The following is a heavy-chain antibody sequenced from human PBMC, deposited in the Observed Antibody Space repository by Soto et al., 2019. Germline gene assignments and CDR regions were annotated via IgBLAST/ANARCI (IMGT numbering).Heavy chain of an antibody. D-gene: IGHD3-3*01. Sequence: ASETLSLTCTVSGGYISSYYWSWIRQPPGKGLEWIGYIYYSGSTNYNPSLKSRVTISVDTSKNQFSLKLSSVTAADTAVYYCARVVARYDFWSGYSGLNWFDPWGQGTLVTVSS. CDR2: IYYSGST. J-gene: IGHJ5*02. V-gene: IGHV4-59*01. CDR3: ARVVARYDFWSGYSGLNWFDP. CDR1: GGYISSYY.